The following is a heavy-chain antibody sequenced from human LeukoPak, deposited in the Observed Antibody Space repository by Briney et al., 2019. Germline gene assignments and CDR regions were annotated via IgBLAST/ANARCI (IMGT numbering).Heavy chain of an antibody. V-gene: IGHV3-9*01. CDR3: AKLEHITVIVVAPNGYSDF. D-gene: IGHD3-22*01. Sequence: PGRSLRLSCAASGFTFDDYAMHWVRQAPGKGLEWVSGISWNSGSIGYADSVKGRFTISRDNAKNSLYLQMNSLRAEDTAVYYCAKLEHITVIVVAPNGYSDFWGQGTLVTVSS. J-gene: IGHJ4*02. CDR2: ISWNSGSI. CDR1: GFTFDDYA.